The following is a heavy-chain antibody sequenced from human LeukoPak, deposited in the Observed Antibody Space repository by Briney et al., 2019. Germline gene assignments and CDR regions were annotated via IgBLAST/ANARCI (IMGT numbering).Heavy chain of an antibody. D-gene: IGHD5-18*01. V-gene: IGHV1-8*02. CDR1: GYTFTGYY. J-gene: IGHJ4*02. CDR3: ARIDTAMEQPFDY. Sequence: GASVKVSCKASGYTFTGYYMHWVRQAPGQGLEWMGWMNPNSGNTGYAQKFQGRVTMTRNTSISTAYMELSSLRSEDTAVYYCARIDTAMEQPFDYWGQGTLVTVSS. CDR2: MNPNSGNT.